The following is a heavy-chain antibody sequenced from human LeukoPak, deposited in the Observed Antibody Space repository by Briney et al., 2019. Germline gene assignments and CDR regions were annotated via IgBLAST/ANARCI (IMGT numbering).Heavy chain of an antibody. V-gene: IGHV3-48*03. CDR3: ARIGGFYPRNWFDP. D-gene: IGHD3-16*01. CDR2: ISTSGSTI. CDR1: GFTFSSYE. J-gene: IGHJ5*02. Sequence: GGSLRLSCAASGFTFSSYEMNWVRQAPGKGLEWVSYISTSGSTIYYADSVKGRFTISRDNAKNSLYLQMNSLRAEDTAVYYCARIGGFYPRNWFDPWGQGTLVTVSS.